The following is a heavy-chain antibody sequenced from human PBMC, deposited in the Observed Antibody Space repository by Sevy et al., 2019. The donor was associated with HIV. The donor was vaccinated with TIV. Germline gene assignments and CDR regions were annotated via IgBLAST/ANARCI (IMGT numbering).Heavy chain of an antibody. V-gene: IGHV3-7*01. CDR2: MKEDGSER. CDR1: GFTFSSYW. D-gene: IGHD5-18*01. Sequence: GGSLRLSCAASGFTFSSYWMSWVRQAPGKGLEWVATMKEDGSERNYVDSVNGRFTISRDNAKNSLYLQMNSLRAEDRAVYYCVREGVGGYSYSLDCWGQGTLVTVSS. CDR3: VREGVGGYSYSLDC. J-gene: IGHJ4*02.